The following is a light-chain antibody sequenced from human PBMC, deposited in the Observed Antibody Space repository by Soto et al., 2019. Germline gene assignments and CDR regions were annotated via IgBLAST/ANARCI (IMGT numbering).Light chain of an antibody. CDR3: CSYAGSYTYV. Sequence: QPVLTQPRSVSGSPGQSVTISCTGTSSDVGGYNYVSWYQQPPGKAPKLMIYDVTKRPSGVPDRFSGSKSGNTASLTISGLQAEDEADYYCCSYAGSYTYVFGTGTKLTVL. CDR2: DVT. V-gene: IGLV2-11*01. J-gene: IGLJ1*01. CDR1: SSDVGGYNY.